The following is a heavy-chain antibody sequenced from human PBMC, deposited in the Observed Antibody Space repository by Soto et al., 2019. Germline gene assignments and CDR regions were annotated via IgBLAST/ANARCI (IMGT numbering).Heavy chain of an antibody. CDR3: ARESDLGYCTNGVCYYFDY. Sequence: PSETLSLTCTVSGGSISSGGYYWSWIRQHPGKGLEWIGYIYYSGSTYYNPSLKSRVTISVDTSKNQFSLKLSSVTAADTAVYYCARESDLGYCTNGVCYYFDYWGQGTLVTVSS. CDR1: GGSISSGGYY. V-gene: IGHV4-31*03. CDR2: IYYSGST. J-gene: IGHJ4*02. D-gene: IGHD2-8*01.